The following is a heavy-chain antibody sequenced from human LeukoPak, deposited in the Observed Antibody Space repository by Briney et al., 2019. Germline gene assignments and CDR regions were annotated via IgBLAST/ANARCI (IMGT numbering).Heavy chain of an antibody. CDR2: MNPNSGNT. Sequence: GASVKVSCKASGYTFTSYDINWVRQATGQGLEWMGWMNPNSGNTGYAQKFQGRVTMTRNTSISTAYMELSSLRSEDTAVYYCARGRPYDFWSGYFRDLDYWGQGTLVTVSS. J-gene: IGHJ4*02. V-gene: IGHV1-8*01. CDR3: ARGRPYDFWSGYFRDLDY. CDR1: GYTFTSYD. D-gene: IGHD3-3*01.